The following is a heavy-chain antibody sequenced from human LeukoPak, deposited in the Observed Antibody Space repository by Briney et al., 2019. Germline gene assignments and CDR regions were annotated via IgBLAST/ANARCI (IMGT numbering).Heavy chain of an antibody. CDR3: ARSHPILRYFDWLLPFDY. J-gene: IGHJ4*02. V-gene: IGHV4-38-2*02. CDR2: IYHHGGT. D-gene: IGHD3-9*01. CDR1: GYSLTNGYY. Sequence: SETLSLTCTVSGYSLTNGYYWGWIRQPPGKGLEWIGSIYHHGGTFYNPSLQSRVTISVDTSKNQFSLKLNSVTAIDTAVYYCARSHPILRYFDWLLPFDYWGQGTLVTVSS.